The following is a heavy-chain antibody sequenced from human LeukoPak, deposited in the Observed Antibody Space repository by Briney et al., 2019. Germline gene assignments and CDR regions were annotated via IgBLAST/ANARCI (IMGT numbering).Heavy chain of an antibody. Sequence: GGSLRLSCAASGLTLSSYGMHWVRQAPGKGLEWVAVIWYDGSSKYYADSVKGRFTISRDNSKNTLYLQMNSLRAEDTAVYYCAKGNYYGSGSYYPTYYFDYWGQGTLVTVSS. V-gene: IGHV3-33*06. CDR3: AKGNYYGSGSYYPTYYFDY. J-gene: IGHJ4*02. CDR1: GLTLSSYG. CDR2: IWYDGSSK. D-gene: IGHD3-10*01.